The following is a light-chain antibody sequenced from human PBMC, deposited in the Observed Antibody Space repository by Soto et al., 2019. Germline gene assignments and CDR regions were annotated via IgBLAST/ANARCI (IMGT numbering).Light chain of an antibody. V-gene: IGKV1-27*01. J-gene: IGKJ5*01. CDR2: SAS. CDR3: QKYNTVPAT. Sequence: DIQMTQSPPSLSASVGDRVTITCRASQGIGDSLAWYQQKPGTVPKLLIYSASTLQSGVPSRFSGSGSGRDFTLTISSLQPEDVAAYFCQKYNTVPATFGQGTRLEI. CDR1: QGIGDS.